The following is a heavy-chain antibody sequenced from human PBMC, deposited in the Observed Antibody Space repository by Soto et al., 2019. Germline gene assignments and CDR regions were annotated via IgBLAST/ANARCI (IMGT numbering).Heavy chain of an antibody. CDR3: ARAVAGHYYYYGMDV. J-gene: IGHJ6*02. D-gene: IGHD6-19*01. CDR2: MNPNSGNT. V-gene: IGHV1-8*01. Sequence: ASVKVSCKASGYTFTSYDINWVRQATGQGLEWMGWMNPNSGNTGYAQKFQGRVTMTRNTSISTAYMELSSLRSEDTAVYYCARAVAGHYYYYGMDVWGQGTMVTVSS. CDR1: GYTFTSYD.